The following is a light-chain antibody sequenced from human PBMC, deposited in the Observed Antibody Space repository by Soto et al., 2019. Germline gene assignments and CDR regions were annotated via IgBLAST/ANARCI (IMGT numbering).Light chain of an antibody. CDR3: QQYYGTPT. Sequence: DIVMTQSPGSLAVSLGETAAINCKSNQSLFFTSNKKNYLAWYRQKPGQPPKLIISWASSRESGVPDRFSGGGSGTDFTLTINSLQAEDVAVYYCQQYYGTPTFGQGTKVDIK. J-gene: IGKJ1*01. CDR1: QSLFFTSNKKNY. CDR2: WAS. V-gene: IGKV4-1*01.